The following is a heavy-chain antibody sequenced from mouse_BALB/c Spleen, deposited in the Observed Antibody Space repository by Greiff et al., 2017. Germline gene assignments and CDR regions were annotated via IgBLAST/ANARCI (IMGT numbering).Heavy chain of an antibody. J-gene: IGHJ4*01. Sequence: VHVKQSGAELVKPGASVKLSCTASGFNIKDTYMHWVKQRPEQGLEWIGRIDPANGNTKYDPKFQGKATITADTSSNTAYLQLSSLTSEDTAVYYCARSTVVATDYWGQGTSVTVSS. CDR3: ARSTVVATDY. CDR1: GFNIKDTY. D-gene: IGHD1-1*01. V-gene: IGHV14-3*02. CDR2: IDPANGNT.